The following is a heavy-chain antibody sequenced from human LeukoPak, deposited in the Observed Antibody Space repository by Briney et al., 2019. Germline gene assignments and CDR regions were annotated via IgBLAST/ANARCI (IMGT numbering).Heavy chain of an antibody. CDR1: GGSFSGYY. J-gene: IGHJ4*02. CDR3: ARAQVDTHLLAPDAIFDY. V-gene: IGHV4-34*01. D-gene: IGHD2-8*02. CDR2: INHSGST. Sequence: SETLSLTCAVYGGSFSGYYWSWIRQPPGKGLEWIGEINHSGSTNYNPSLKSRVTISVDTSKNQFPLKLSSVTAADTAVYYCARAQVDTHLLAPDAIFDYWGQGTLVTVSS.